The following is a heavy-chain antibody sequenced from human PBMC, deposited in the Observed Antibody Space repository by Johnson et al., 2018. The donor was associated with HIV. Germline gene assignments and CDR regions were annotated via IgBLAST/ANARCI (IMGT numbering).Heavy chain of an antibody. CDR3: ARATDQRLDAFDI. CDR2: ISYDGSNQ. J-gene: IGHJ3*02. V-gene: IGHV3-30-3*01. Sequence: QVLLVESGGGLIQPGGSLRHSCAASGFTLSSYAMHWVRQAPGKGLEWVAVISYDGSNQYYADSVKGRFTISRENSKNTLYLQMNSLRAEDTAVYYCARATDQRLDAFDIWGQGTMVTVSS. CDR1: GFTLSSYA. D-gene: IGHD6-25*01.